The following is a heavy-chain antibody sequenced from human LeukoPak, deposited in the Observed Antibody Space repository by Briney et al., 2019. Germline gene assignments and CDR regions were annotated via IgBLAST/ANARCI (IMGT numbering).Heavy chain of an antibody. Sequence: GASVKVSCKASGGTFSSYAISWVRQAPGQGLEWMGGIIPIFGTANYAQKFQGRVTITTDESTSTAYMELSSLRSEDTAVYYCAREGYCSSTSCQNWFDPWGQGTLVTVSS. V-gene: IGHV1-69*05. D-gene: IGHD2-2*01. CDR1: GGTFSSYA. CDR3: AREGYCSSTSCQNWFDP. J-gene: IGHJ5*02. CDR2: IIPIFGTA.